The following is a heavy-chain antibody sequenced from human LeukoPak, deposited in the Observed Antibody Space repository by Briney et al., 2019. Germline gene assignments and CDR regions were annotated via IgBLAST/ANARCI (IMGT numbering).Heavy chain of an antibody. CDR2: INHSGGT. J-gene: IGHJ4*02. V-gene: IGHV4-34*01. CDR3: ARGRGRYCSSTSCHNYHY. Sequence: PSETLSLTCAVYGGSFSGYFWNWVRQPPGKGLEWIGEINHSGGTHYNPSLMSRVTISVDPSKNQFSLKLSSVTAADTAVYYCARGRGRYCSSTSCHNYHYWGQGTLVTVSS. CDR1: GGSFSGYF. D-gene: IGHD2-2*01.